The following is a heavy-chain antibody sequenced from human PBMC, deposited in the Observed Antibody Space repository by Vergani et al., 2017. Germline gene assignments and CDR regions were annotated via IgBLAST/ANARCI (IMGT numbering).Heavy chain of an antibody. CDR1: GFTFSSYG. Sequence: QVQLVESGGGVVQPGRSLRLSCAASGFTFSSYGMHWVRQAPGKGLEWVAVISYDGSNKYYADSVKGRFTISRDNSKNTLYLQMNSLRAEDTAVYYCAREGGTLGYWGQGTLVTVSS. V-gene: IGHV3-30*03. J-gene: IGHJ4*02. D-gene: IGHD7-27*01. CDR3: AREGGTLGY. CDR2: ISYDGSNK.